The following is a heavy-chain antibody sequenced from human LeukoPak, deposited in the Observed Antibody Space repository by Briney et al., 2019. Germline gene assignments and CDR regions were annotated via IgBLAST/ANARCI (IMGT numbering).Heavy chain of an antibody. Sequence: VASVKVSCKASGYTFTGYYMHWARQAPGQGLEWMGWINPNSGGTNYAQKFQGRVTMTRDTSISTAYMELSRLRSDDTAVYYCARDRCSSTSCYTGPYDYWGQGTLVTVSS. D-gene: IGHD2-2*02. CDR3: ARDRCSSTSCYTGPYDY. CDR1: GYTFTGYY. J-gene: IGHJ4*02. CDR2: INPNSGGT. V-gene: IGHV1-2*02.